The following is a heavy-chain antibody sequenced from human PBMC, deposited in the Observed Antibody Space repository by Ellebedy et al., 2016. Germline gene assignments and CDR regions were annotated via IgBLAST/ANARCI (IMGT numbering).Heavy chain of an antibody. J-gene: IGHJ4*02. V-gene: IGHV4-30-4*01. Sequence: SETLSLTXTVSGGSISTDYYYWSWIRQTPGTGLEWIGYTHYTGSTYYNTSLKSRVTISVDTSKNQFSLELRSVTAADTAVYYCAREHTTVRGFYFDSWGQGTLVTVSS. D-gene: IGHD4-11*01. CDR3: AREHTTVRGFYFDS. CDR1: GGSISTDYYY. CDR2: THYTGST.